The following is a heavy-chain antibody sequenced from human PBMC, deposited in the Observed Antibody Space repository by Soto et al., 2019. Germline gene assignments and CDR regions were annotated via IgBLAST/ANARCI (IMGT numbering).Heavy chain of an antibody. Sequence: QVQLVESGGGVVQPGRSLKLSCAASGFTFSSYAMHWVRQAPGKGLEWVAVISDDGSNKYYADSVKGRFTISRDNSKNTLYLQMNSLRAEDTAVYYCARGVWFGEFDYWGQGTLVTVSS. CDR1: GFTFSSYA. J-gene: IGHJ4*02. V-gene: IGHV3-30-3*01. CDR2: ISDDGSNK. CDR3: ARGVWFGEFDY. D-gene: IGHD3-10*01.